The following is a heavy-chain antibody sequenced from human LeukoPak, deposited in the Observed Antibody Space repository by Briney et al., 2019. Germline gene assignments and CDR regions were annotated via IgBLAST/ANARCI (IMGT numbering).Heavy chain of an antibody. J-gene: IGHJ6*02. Sequence: SVKVSCKASGGTFSSYAISWVRQAPGQGLKWMGGIIPIFGTANYAQKFQGRVTITADESTSTAYMELSSLRSEDTAVYYCARTVDYYYGMDVWGQGTTVTVSS. CDR1: GGTFSSYA. CDR2: IIPIFGTA. CDR3: ARTVDYYYGMDV. D-gene: IGHD2-21*02. V-gene: IGHV1-69*01.